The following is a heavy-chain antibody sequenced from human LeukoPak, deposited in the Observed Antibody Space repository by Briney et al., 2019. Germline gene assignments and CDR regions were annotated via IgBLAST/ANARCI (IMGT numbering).Heavy chain of an antibody. V-gene: IGHV3-7*01. CDR1: GFTFDKYW. CDR3: ARAPTVLVGYCSSSSCQADY. J-gene: IGHJ4*02. CDR2: INQDGSET. Sequence: GGSLRLSCASSGFTFDKYWMSWVRQAPGKGLEWVANINQDGSETYYLDSVKGRFTISRDNAKNSLYLQMNSLRVEDTAVYYCARAPTVLVGYCSSSSCQADYWGQGTLVTVSS. D-gene: IGHD2-2*01.